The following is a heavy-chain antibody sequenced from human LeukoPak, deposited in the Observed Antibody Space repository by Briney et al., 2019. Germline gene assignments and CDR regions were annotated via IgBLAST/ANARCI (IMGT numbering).Heavy chain of an antibody. J-gene: IGHJ4*02. Sequence: GGSLRLSCATSGFSFSDHYMDWVRQAPGKGLGWVANIKQDGREKYYVDSVKGRFTISRDNAKNSLSLQMNSLRAEDTAVYYCARDKSYGDSEDYWGQGTLVTVSS. CDR3: ARDKSYGDSEDY. CDR2: IKQDGREK. V-gene: IGHV3-7*05. CDR1: GFSFSDHY. D-gene: IGHD4-17*01.